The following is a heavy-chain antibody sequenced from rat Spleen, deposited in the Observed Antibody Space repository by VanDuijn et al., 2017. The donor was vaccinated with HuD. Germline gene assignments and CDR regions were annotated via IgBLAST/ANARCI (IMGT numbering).Heavy chain of an antibody. CDR3: TRDTTGTVDYFDY. Sequence: EVQLVESGGGLVQPGRSMKLSCAASGFTFSSFPMAWVRQAPTKGLEWVATISTSGGSTYYRDSVKGRFTISRDNAKSTLYLQMNSLRSEDTATYYCTRDTTGTVDYFDYWGQGVMVTVSS. CDR1: GFTFSSFP. J-gene: IGHJ2*01. V-gene: IGHV5-46*01. D-gene: IGHD1-7*01. CDR2: ISTSGGST.